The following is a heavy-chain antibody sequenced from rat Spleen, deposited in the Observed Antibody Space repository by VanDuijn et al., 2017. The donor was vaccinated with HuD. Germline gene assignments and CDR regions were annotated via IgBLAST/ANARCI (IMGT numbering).Heavy chain of an antibody. Sequence: EVQLVESGGGLVQPGRSMKLSCAASGFTFSNYDMAWVRQAPKKGLEWVASISYDGSSTNYRDSVKGRFTMSRDNAKSTLYLQMDSLRSEDTATYYCARPDYSRFDYWGQGVMVTVSS. CDR3: ARPDYSRFDY. CDR1: GFTFSNYD. D-gene: IGHD1-2*01. CDR2: ISYDGSST. V-gene: IGHV5-7*01. J-gene: IGHJ2*01.